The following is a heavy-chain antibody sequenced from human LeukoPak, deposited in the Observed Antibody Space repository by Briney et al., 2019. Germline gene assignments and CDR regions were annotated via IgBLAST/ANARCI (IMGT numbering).Heavy chain of an antibody. CDR3: ARDPTHYLRYGYFDY. V-gene: IGHV3-21*01. J-gene: IGHJ4*02. Sequence: GGSLRLSSAASGFICSNSALNWVRQAPGKGLEWVSSINNDGSYIYYAGSVKGRFTISRDNAKNSLYLRLNSLRVEDTAVYYCARDPTHYLRYGYFDYWGQGTLVTVSS. CDR1: GFICSNSA. D-gene: IGHD3-9*01. CDR2: INNDGSYI.